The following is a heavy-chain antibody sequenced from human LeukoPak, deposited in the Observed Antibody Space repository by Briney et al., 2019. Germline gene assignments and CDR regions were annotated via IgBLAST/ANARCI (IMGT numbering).Heavy chain of an antibody. Sequence: ASVKVSCKASGYTFTGYYMHWVRQAPGQELEWMGWINPNSGGTNYAQKFQGRVTMTRDTSISTAYMELSRLRSDDTAVYYCARAETVVTPNVWFDPWGQGTLVTVSS. CDR1: GYTFTGYY. V-gene: IGHV1-2*02. D-gene: IGHD4-23*01. J-gene: IGHJ5*02. CDR2: INPNSGGT. CDR3: ARAETVVTPNVWFDP.